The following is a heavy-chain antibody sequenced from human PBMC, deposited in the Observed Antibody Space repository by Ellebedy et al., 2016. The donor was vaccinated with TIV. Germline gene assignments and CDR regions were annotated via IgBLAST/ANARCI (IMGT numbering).Heavy chain of an antibody. CDR3: AKNQVGITVWNDAFDV. CDR2: ISSRGSYL. CDR1: GFAFTTYT. V-gene: IGHV3-21*01. J-gene: IGHJ3*01. D-gene: IGHD3-22*01. Sequence: GESLMISCAASGFAFTTYTLHWVRQAPGKGLEWVSFISSRGSYLDYADSVKGRFTISRDNAKNSLYLQMNRLRADHTAVYFGAKNQVGITVWNDAFDVWGQGTTVTVSS.